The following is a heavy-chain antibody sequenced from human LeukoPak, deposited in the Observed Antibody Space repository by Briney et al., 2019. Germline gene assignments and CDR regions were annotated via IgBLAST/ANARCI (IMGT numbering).Heavy chain of an antibody. CDR2: ISGSGGST. V-gene: IGHV3-23*01. J-gene: IGHJ4*02. CDR1: GFTFDDYA. Sequence: GGSLRLSCAASGFTFDDYAMHWVRQAPGKGLEWVSAISGSGGSTYYADSVKGRFTISRDNSKNTLYLQMNSLRAEDTAVYYCAPTYYYGSGSYRFGYWGQGTLVTVSS. D-gene: IGHD3-10*01. CDR3: APTYYYGSGSYRFGY.